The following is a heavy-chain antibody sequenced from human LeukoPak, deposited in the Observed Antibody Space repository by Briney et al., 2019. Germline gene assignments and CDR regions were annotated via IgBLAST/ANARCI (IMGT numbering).Heavy chain of an antibody. J-gene: IGHJ4*02. CDR1: GFTFSSYW. CDR2: IRQDGSEK. D-gene: IGHD3-22*01. V-gene: IGHV3-7*01. Sequence: GGSLRLSCAASGFTFSSYWMIWVRQAPGKGLEWVANIRQDGSEKYYVASVRGRFTISRDNAKNSLYLQMNSLRREDAAVYYCARLADYDSSGYFYYWGQGTLVTVSS. CDR3: ARLADYDSSGYFYY.